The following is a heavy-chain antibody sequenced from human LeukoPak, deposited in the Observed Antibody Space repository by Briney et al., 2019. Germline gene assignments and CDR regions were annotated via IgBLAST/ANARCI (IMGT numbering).Heavy chain of an antibody. D-gene: IGHD3-22*01. V-gene: IGHV1-18*01. Sequence: ASVKVSCKASGYIFSNFGFSWVRQAPGQGLEWLGWISAYNGNTNYAQKFRDRVSMTTDPSTSTAYMDLRSLRSDDTAVYYCSRDLRRYYYEHTGSLDYWGQGTLVTVSS. CDR1: GYIFSNFG. J-gene: IGHJ4*02. CDR2: ISAYNGNT. CDR3: SRDLRRYYYEHTGSLDY.